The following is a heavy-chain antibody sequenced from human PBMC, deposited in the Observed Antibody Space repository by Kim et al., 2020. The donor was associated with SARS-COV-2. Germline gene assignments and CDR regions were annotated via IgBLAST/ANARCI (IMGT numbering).Heavy chain of an antibody. V-gene: IGHV3-74*01. CDR2: INSDGSSP. CDR3: VRRRESSGIYYFDY. D-gene: IGHD3-22*01. Sequence: GGSLRLSCAASGFTFSSYCMHWVRQAPGKGLVWVSRINSDGSSPSYADSVKGRFTISRDNAKNTLYLQMNSLRAEDTAVYYCVRRRESSGIYYFDYWGQGNQVTVSS. J-gene: IGHJ4*02. CDR1: GFTFSSYC.